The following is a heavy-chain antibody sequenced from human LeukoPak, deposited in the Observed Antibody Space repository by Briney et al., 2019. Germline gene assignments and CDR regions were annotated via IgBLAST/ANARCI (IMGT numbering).Heavy chain of an antibody. CDR2: INTDGSTT. J-gene: IGHJ5*02. CDR1: GFTFSNYW. Sequence: PGGSLRLSCAASGFTFSNYWIHWVRHAPGKGLVWVSRINTDGSTTNYADSVKGRFTISRDNAKNTLYLQMNSLRAEDTAVYYCARDLGYCSSATCYGGWFDPWGQGTLVTVSS. CDR3: ARDLGYCSSATCYGGWFDP. D-gene: IGHD2-2*01. V-gene: IGHV3-74*01.